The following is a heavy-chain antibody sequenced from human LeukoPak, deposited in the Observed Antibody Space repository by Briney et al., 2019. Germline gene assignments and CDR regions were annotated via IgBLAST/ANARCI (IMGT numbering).Heavy chain of an antibody. CDR1: GYTFTGYY. CDR3: ARALETMGAKRYFDY. D-gene: IGHD3-16*01. Sequence: ASVKVSCKPSGYTFTGYYMHWVRQAPGQGLEWMGWINPNSGDTNYAQKFQGRVTMTSDTFISTAYMALSGLRSDDTAVYYCARALETMGAKRYFDYWGQGTLVTVSS. CDR2: INPNSGDT. J-gene: IGHJ4*02. V-gene: IGHV1-2*02.